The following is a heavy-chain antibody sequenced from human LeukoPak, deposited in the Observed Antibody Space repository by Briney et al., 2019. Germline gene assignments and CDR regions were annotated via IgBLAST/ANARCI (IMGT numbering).Heavy chain of an antibody. J-gene: IGHJ4*02. CDR1: GGSISSYY. D-gene: IGHD3-22*01. CDR2: IYYSGST. Sequence: SETLSLTCTVSGGSISSYYWSWIRQPPGKGLEWIGYIYYSGSTNYNPSLKSRVTISVDTSKNQFSLKLSSVTAADTAVYYCARVCYDSSGYLLYYFDYWGQGTLVTVSS. CDR3: ARVCYDSSGYLLYYFDY. V-gene: IGHV4-59*01.